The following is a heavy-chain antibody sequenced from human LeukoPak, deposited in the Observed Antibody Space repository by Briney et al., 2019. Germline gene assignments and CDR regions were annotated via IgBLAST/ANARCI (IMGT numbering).Heavy chain of an antibody. CDR1: GFTFSSSG. D-gene: IGHD3-10*01. CDR3: ARGDGRQWGSGSPAVDY. J-gene: IGHJ4*02. V-gene: IGHV3-30*02. CDR2: IRYDGSVK. Sequence: GGSLRLSCATSGFTFSSSGMHWVRQAPGKGLEWVAFIRYDGSVKNYADSVKGRLTISRDNSNNTLYPQMNSLRAEDTAVYYCARGDGRQWGSGSPAVDYWGQGTLVTVSS.